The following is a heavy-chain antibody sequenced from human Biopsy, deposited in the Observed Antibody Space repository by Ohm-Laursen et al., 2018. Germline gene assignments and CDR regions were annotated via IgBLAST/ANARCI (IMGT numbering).Heavy chain of an antibody. V-gene: IGHV2-70*11. Sequence: TQTLPLTSTFSGLSLNGSPMCVSWIRQPPGKGLEWLARIDWDDDKWYSTSLMTRLTISKDTSKNQVVLTMTKMEPVDTATYYCARTKHGDYNDFWGQGTLVTVSS. CDR2: IDWDDDK. D-gene: IGHD4-17*01. CDR3: ARTKHGDYNDF. CDR1: GLSLNGSPMC. J-gene: IGHJ4*02.